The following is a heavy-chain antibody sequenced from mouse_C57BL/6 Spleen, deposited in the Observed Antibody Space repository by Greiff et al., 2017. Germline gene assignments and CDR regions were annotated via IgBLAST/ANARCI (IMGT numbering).Heavy chain of an antibody. J-gene: IGHJ1*03. D-gene: IGHD1-1*01. Sequence: QVQLQQPGAELVMPGASVKLSCKASGYTFTSYWMHWVKQRPGQGLEWIGEIDPSDSYTNYNQKFKGKSTLTVDKSSSTAYMHLSSLTSEDSAVYYSARIGDTVADFEVWGTGTTVTVSS. CDR1: GYTFTSYW. CDR2: IDPSDSYT. V-gene: IGHV1-69*01. CDR3: ARIGDTVADFEV.